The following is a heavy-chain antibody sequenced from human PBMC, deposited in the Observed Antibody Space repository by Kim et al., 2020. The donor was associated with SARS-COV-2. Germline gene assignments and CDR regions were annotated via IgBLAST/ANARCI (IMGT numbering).Heavy chain of an antibody. V-gene: IGHV4-39*01. CDR3: ANRIAAANFDY. CDR2: IYYSGST. J-gene: IGHJ4*02. CDR1: GASISSSSYY. Sequence: SETLSLTCTVSGASISSSSYYWGWIRQPPGKGLEWIGSIYYSGSTYYNPSLKSRVTISVDTSKNQFSLKLSSVTAADTAVYYCANRIAAANFDYWGQGTLVTVSS. D-gene: IGHD6-13*01.